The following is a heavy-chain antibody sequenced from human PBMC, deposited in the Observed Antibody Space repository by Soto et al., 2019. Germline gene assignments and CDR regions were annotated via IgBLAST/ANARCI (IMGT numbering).Heavy chain of an antibody. J-gene: IGHJ4*02. CDR1: GFTFSSYA. CDR2: ISYDGSNK. Sequence: QVQLVESGGGVVQPGRSLRLSCAASGFTFSSYAMHWVRQAPGKGLEWVAVISYDGSNKYYADSVKGRFTISRDNSKNTLYLQMNSLRAEDTAVYYCAAYYLVEMATSVDYWGQGTLVTVSS. V-gene: IGHV3-30-3*01. D-gene: IGHD3-22*01. CDR3: AAYYLVEMATSVDY.